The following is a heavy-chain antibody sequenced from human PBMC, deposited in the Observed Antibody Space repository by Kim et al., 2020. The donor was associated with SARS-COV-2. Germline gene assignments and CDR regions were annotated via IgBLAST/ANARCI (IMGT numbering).Heavy chain of an antibody. CDR1: GFTFSSYA. V-gene: IGHV3-30*04. Sequence: GGSLRLSCAASGFTFSSYAMHWVRQAPGKGLEWVAVISYDGSNKYYADSVKGRFTISRDNSKNTLYLQMNSLRAEDTAVYYCARGRGGSSVDAFDIWGQGKMVTVSS. CDR3: ARGRGGSSVDAFDI. J-gene: IGHJ3*02. CDR2: ISYDGSNK. D-gene: IGHD2-15*01.